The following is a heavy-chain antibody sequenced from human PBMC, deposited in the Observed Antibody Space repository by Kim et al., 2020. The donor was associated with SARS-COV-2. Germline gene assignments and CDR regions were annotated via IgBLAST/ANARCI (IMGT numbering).Heavy chain of an antibody. CDR3: AKVPHGVYLLRHV. D-gene: IGHD2-8*01. CDR1: DYTFTSYA. V-gene: IGHV1-18*04. J-gene: IGHJ6*02. Sequence: ASVKVSCKASDYTFTSYAMSWVRQTPGQGLEWMGWIAAIDGNTTYAQEFHGRFTMTIDTSTGTAYLELRNLRSDDTAVYYCAKVPHGVYLLRHVWGQGTTVTVSS. CDR2: IAAIDGNT.